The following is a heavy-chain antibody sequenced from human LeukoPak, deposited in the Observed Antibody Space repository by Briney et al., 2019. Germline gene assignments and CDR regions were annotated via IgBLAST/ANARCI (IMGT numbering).Heavy chain of an antibody. J-gene: IGHJ4*02. CDR1: GGSFSGYY. CDR2: INHSGST. Sequence: PSETLSLTCAVYGGSFSGYYWSWIRQPPGKGLEWIGEINHSGSTNYNPSLKSRVTISVDTSKNQFSLELSSVTAADTAMYYCARNVWGSYRYIIDYWGQGTLVTVSS. V-gene: IGHV4-34*01. D-gene: IGHD3-16*02. CDR3: ARNVWGSYRYIIDY.